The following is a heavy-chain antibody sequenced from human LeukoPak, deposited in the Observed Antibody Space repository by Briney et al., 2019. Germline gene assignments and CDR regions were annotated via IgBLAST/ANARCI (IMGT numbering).Heavy chain of an antibody. D-gene: IGHD2-15*01. J-gene: IGHJ6*02. Sequence: ASVKVSCKASGYTFTSYGISWVRQAPGQGLEWMGWISAYNGNTNYAQKLQGRVTMTTDTSTSTAFMELRSLRSDDTAVYYCARGLPHYYYYGMDVWGQGTTVTVSS. CDR2: ISAYNGNT. CDR1: GYTFTSYG. V-gene: IGHV1-18*01. CDR3: ARGLPHYYYYGMDV.